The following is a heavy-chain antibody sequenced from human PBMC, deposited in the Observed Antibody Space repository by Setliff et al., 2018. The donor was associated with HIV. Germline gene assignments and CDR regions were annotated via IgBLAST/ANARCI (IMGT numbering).Heavy chain of an antibody. Sequence: PGGSLRLSCAASGFTFSSYAMHWVRQAPGKGLEWVTVISYDESNKYYGDSVKGRFTISRDNSKNTLYLQMNSLRVEDTAAYYCARDRVEAERGAFDIWGQGTMVTVSS. J-gene: IGHJ3*02. CDR2: ISYDESNK. CDR1: GFTFSSYA. CDR3: ARDRVEAERGAFDI. D-gene: IGHD1-26*01. V-gene: IGHV3-30*11.